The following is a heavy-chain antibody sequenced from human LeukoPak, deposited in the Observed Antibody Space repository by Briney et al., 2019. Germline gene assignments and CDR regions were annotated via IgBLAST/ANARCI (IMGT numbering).Heavy chain of an antibody. CDR2: ISTSGSTI. V-gene: IGHV3-48*03. Sequence: GGSLRLSCAASGLTFSSYEMNWVRQAPGKGLDWVSYISTSGSTIYYADSVKGRFTISRDNAKNSLYLQMNSLRSEDTAVYYCAREGMATMSIDYWGQGTLVTVSS. CDR3: AREGMATMSIDY. J-gene: IGHJ4*02. CDR1: GLTFSSYE. D-gene: IGHD5-24*01.